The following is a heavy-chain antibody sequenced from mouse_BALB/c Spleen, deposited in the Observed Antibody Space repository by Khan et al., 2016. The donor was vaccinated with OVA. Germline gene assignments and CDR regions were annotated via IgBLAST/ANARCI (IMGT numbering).Heavy chain of an antibody. V-gene: IGHV2-6-4*01. Sequence: VQLVESGPGLVAPSQSMSSTGTVSGFSLSRYDIHWVRQPPGKGLEWLGVIWGGGGTDYNSTLKSRLSISKDNSKSQVFLKMNSLQTDDTAMYYCARAYYRYDGYYAMDYWGQGTSVTVSS. CDR1: GFSLSRYD. CDR2: IWGGGGT. J-gene: IGHJ4*01. CDR3: ARAYYRYDGYYAMDY. D-gene: IGHD2-14*01.